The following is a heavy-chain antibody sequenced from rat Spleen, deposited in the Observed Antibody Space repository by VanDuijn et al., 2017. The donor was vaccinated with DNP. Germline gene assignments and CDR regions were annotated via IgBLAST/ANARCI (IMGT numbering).Heavy chain of an antibody. Sequence: EVQLVESGGGLVQPGRSLKLSCAASEFTFSNYAMAWVRQAPKRGLEWVATISTSGYSTYYRDSVKGRFTISRDNAKSTLYLQMNSLRSEDMATYYCARHGPGYNYFDFWGQGVMVTVSS. D-gene: IGHD1-4*01. CDR3: ARHGPGYNYFDF. CDR1: EFTFSNYA. J-gene: IGHJ2*01. V-gene: IGHV5-25*01. CDR2: ISTSGYST.